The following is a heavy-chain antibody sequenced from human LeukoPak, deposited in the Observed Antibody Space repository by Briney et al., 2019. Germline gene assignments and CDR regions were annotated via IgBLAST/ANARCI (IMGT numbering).Heavy chain of an antibody. V-gene: IGHV1-46*01. CDR1: GYSFTSYY. D-gene: IGHD4-17*01. CDR3: ARNPVTTKYFDY. Sequence: ASVKVSCKASGYSFTSYYMHWVRQAPGQGLEWMGIINPSGGSTRYAQKFQGRVTMTRDTSTSTVYMELSSLRSEDTAVYYCARNPVTTKYFDYWGQGTLVTVSS. J-gene: IGHJ4*02. CDR2: INPSGGST.